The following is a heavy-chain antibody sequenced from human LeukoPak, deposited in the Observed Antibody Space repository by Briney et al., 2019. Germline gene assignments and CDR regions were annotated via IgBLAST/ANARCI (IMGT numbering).Heavy chain of an antibody. D-gene: IGHD4-17*01. CDR3: AWELRPGAFDI. CDR1: GGTISSYY. Sequence: SETLSLTCTVSGGTISSYYWSWIRQPPGKGLEWIGYIYYSGSTNYNPPLKSRDTISVDTSKQQFSLKLSSVTAADTAVYYCAWELRPGAFDIWGQGTMVTVSS. CDR2: IYYSGST. J-gene: IGHJ3*02. V-gene: IGHV4-59*01.